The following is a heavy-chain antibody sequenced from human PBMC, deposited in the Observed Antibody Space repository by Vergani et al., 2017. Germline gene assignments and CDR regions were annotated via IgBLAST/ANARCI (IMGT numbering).Heavy chain of an antibody. Sequence: VEAGGGLVQPGGSLRLSCTASGFTFQAFAFHWVRQVSGRGLEWVSGIDRNYGVKNGNSFEGRFSISRDNAKNSLYLQMNSLRAEDTAVYYCAAGAYSSSYPMVGGGYWGQGTLVTVSS. D-gene: IGHD6-13*01. CDR1: GFTFQAFA. CDR2: IDRNYGVK. CDR3: AAGAYSSSYPMVGGGY. V-gene: IGHV3-9*01. J-gene: IGHJ4*02.